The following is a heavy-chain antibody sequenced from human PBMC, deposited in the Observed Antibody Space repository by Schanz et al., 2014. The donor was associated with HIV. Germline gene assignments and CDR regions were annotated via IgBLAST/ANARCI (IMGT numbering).Heavy chain of an antibody. CDR1: GFTFGTKW. J-gene: IGHJ4*02. CDR2: ITPAGSVT. Sequence: EVQLVESGGGLIQPGESLRLSCEASGFTFGTKWMYWVRRGPGKGLAWVAYITPAGSVTYADSVEGRFTASRDSSKNTLYLQMNGLRAEDTAVYYCARGVPAHSSGWYLDYWGQGTLVIVSS. D-gene: IGHD6-19*01. V-gene: IGHV3-74*01. CDR3: ARGVPAHSSGWYLDY.